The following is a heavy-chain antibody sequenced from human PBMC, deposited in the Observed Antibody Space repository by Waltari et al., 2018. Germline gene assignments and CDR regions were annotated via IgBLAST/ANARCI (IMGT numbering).Heavy chain of an antibody. D-gene: IGHD5-18*01. V-gene: IGHV4-59*01. CDR3: ARTQRGYSYGYSYSYGMDV. Sequence: QVQLQESGPGLVKPSETLSLTCTVPGCSNSSYYWLWRRQPPGKGLEWIGYIYYSGSTNYNPSLKSRVTISVDTSKNQFSLKLSSVTAADTAVYYCARTQRGYSYGYSYSYGMDVWGQGTTVTVSS. J-gene: IGHJ6*02. CDR1: GCSNSSYY. CDR2: IYYSGST.